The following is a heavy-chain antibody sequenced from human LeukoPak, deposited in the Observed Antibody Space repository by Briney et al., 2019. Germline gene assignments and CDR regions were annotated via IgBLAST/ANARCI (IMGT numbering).Heavy chain of an antibody. CDR1: GFTFSSYA. Sequence: GGSLRLSCAASGFTFSSYAMSWVRQAPGKGREGVSAISGSGGNTYYADSVKGRFTISRDNSKNTLSLQMKSLRAEDTAVYYCAKGSRGSSRDYFDYWGQGTLVTVSS. CDR2: ISGSGGNT. CDR3: AKGSRGSSRDYFDY. D-gene: IGHD1-26*01. V-gene: IGHV3-23*01. J-gene: IGHJ4*02.